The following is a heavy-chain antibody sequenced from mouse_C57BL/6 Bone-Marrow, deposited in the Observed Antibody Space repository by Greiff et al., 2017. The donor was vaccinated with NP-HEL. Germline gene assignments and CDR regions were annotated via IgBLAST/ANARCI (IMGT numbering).Heavy chain of an antibody. Sequence: EVQGVESGEGLVTPGGSLKLSCAASGFTFSRYAMSWVRQTPEKRLEWVAYISSGGDYVYYADPVKGRFIISRDKARKTLYVQMSSLKSEDTAMYYCTRSMITSYYYAMDYWGQGTSVTVSS. CDR3: TRSMITSYYYAMDY. D-gene: IGHD2-4*01. J-gene: IGHJ4*01. V-gene: IGHV5-9-1*02. CDR1: GFTFSRYA. CDR2: ISSGGDYV.